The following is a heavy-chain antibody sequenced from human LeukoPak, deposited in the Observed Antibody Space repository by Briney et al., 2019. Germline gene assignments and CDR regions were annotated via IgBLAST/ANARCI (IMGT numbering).Heavy chain of an antibody. J-gene: IGHJ4*02. V-gene: IGHV1-8*01. Sequence: GASVKVSCKASGYTVTNYDINWLRQATGQGLEWMGYMNPNSGNSAYAQKFQGRVTITTDASISTAYMELSGLRSEDTALYYCAREGLYYWGQGTLVTVSS. CDR2: MNPNSGNS. CDR1: GYTVTNYD. CDR3: AREGLYY.